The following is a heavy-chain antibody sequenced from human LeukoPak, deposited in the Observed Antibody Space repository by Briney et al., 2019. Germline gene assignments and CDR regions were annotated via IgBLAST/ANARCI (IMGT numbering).Heavy chain of an antibody. Sequence: GGSLRLSCAASGFTFSSYAMSWVRQAPGKGLEWVSAISGSGGNTYYADSVKGRFTISRDNSKNTLYLQMNSLRAEDTAVYYCAKDVPIMTTVTTNYYYYYMDVWGKGTTVTVSS. J-gene: IGHJ6*03. CDR3: AKDVPIMTTVTTNYYYYYMDV. CDR2: ISGSGGNT. CDR1: GFTFSSYA. V-gene: IGHV3-23*01. D-gene: IGHD4-17*01.